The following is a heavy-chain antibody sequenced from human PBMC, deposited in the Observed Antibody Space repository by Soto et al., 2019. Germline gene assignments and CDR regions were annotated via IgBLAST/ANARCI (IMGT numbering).Heavy chain of an antibody. D-gene: IGHD5-18*01. CDR2: ISSSISTM. Sequence: EVQLVESGGGLVQPGGSLRLSCAASGFTFSSYSMNWVRQAPGKGLEWLSYISSSISTMHYADSVKGRFTISGDNAKNSLYLQINSLRDEDTAVYYCAREVRDTAVADFDYWGQGTLVTVSS. CDR3: AREVRDTAVADFDY. V-gene: IGHV3-48*02. CDR1: GFTFSSYS. J-gene: IGHJ4*02.